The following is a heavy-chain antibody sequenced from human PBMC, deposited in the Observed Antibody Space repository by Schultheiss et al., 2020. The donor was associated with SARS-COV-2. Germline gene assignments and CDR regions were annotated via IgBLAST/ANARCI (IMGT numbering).Heavy chain of an antibody. Sequence: ASVKVSCKASAYTFTTYGISWVRQAPGQGLEWMGWINSYNGDTNYAQKFQGRVTMTTDTSTSTAYMELRSLRSDDTAVYYCARDPQAADFDYWGQGTLVTVSS. V-gene: IGHV1-18*01. CDR1: AYTFTTYG. CDR2: INSYNGDT. J-gene: IGHJ4*02. CDR3: ARDPQAADFDY. D-gene: IGHD2-15*01.